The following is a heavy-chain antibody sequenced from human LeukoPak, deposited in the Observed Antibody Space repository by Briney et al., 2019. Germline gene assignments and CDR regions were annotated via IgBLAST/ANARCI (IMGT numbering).Heavy chain of an antibody. Sequence: GGSLRLSCAASGFTFSSYWMSWVRQAPGKGLEWVANIKQDGSEKYYVDSVKGRFTISRDNAKNSLYLQMNSLRAEDTAVYYCARDSRGYSGYDPLDYWGQGNLVTVSS. CDR2: IKQDGSEK. V-gene: IGHV3-7*01. D-gene: IGHD5-12*01. CDR3: ARDSRGYSGYDPLDY. CDR1: GFTFSSYW. J-gene: IGHJ4*02.